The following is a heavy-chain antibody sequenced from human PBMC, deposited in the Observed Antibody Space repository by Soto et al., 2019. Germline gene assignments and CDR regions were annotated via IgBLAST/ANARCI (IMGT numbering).Heavy chain of an antibody. CDR1: VGSVSSVSDY. D-gene: IGHD6-19*01. J-gene: IGHJ5*02. CDR2: IYYSGTT. V-gene: IGHV4-39*01. Sequence: SETLSLTCTFSVGSVSSVSDYCGWIRQPPGKGLEWIGSIYYSGTTYYNPSLESRVTISVDTSKNQLSLKLTPVTAADTALYFCARLSGWSRNNWFQPWGQGTLVSVSS. CDR3: ARLSGWSRNNWFQP.